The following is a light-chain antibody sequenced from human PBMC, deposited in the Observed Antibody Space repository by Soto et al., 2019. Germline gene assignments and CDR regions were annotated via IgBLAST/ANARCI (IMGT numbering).Light chain of an antibody. V-gene: IGLV2-14*01. J-gene: IGLJ1*01. Sequence: QSVLTQPASVSGSPGQSVTISCTVTSSDVGGYDYVSWYQQHPGTAPKLILYEVNNRPSGVSNRFSGSKSGNTASLIISGLQTEDEANYYCSAYTTSNTLIFGTGTKVTVL. CDR1: SSDVGGYDY. CDR2: EVN. CDR3: SAYTTSNTLI.